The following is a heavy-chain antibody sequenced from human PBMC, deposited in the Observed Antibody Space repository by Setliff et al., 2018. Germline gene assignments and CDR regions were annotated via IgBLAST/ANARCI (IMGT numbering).Heavy chain of an antibody. CDR3: VTAASARSRWYDMGWFDP. CDR1: GGSISSYY. D-gene: IGHD3-22*01. J-gene: IGHJ5*02. CDR2: IYYSGST. V-gene: IGHV4-59*08. Sequence: PSETLSLTCTVSGGSISSYYWSWIRQPPGKGLEWIGYIYYSGSTNYNPSLKSRVTISVDTSKNQFSLKLSSVTAADTAVYYCVTAASARSRWYDMGWFDPWGQGILVTVSS.